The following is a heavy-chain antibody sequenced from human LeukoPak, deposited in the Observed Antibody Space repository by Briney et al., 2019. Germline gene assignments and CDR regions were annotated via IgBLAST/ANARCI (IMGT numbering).Heavy chain of an antibody. J-gene: IGHJ5*02. Sequence: GGSLRLSCAASGFTFSSYGMHWVRQAPGKGLEWVAFIRYDGSNKYYADSVKGRFTISRDNSKNTLYLQMNSLRAEDTAVYYCAKDDGFTGTGTTGIDPWGQGTLVTVSS. D-gene: IGHD1-7*01. CDR3: AKDDGFTGTGTTGIDP. CDR1: GFTFSSYG. CDR2: IRYDGSNK. V-gene: IGHV3-30*02.